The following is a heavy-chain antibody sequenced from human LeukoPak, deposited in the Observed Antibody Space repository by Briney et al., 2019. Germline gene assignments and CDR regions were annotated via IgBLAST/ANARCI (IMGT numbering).Heavy chain of an antibody. V-gene: IGHV3-7*01. CDR3: ATIQLVAAPDY. D-gene: IGHD6-6*01. Sequence: GGSLRLSCAASGFSSSAYWMSWVRQAAGKGLELVANIKQDGSDKYYVDSVMGRFTISRDNAKNSLYLQMSSLRAEDTAVYYCATIQLVAAPDYWGQGTLVTVSS. J-gene: IGHJ4*02. CDR1: GFSSSAYW. CDR2: IKQDGSDK.